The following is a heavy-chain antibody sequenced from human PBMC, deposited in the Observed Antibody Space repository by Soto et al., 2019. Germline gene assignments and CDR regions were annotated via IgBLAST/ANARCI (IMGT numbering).Heavy chain of an antibody. J-gene: IGHJ4*02. D-gene: IGHD1-26*01. CDR3: AKTGAGAAFDY. CDR1: GFTFSSYG. Sequence: QVQLVESGGGVVQPGRSLRLSCAASGFTFSSYGMHWVRQAPGKGLEWVAVISYDGSNKYYADSVKGRFTISRDNSKNTLYLQMNSLRAEDTAVYYWAKTGAGAAFDYWGQGTLVTVSS. CDR2: ISYDGSNK. V-gene: IGHV3-30*18.